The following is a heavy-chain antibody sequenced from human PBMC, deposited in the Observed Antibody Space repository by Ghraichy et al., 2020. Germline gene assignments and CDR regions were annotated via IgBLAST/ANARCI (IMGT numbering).Heavy chain of an antibody. D-gene: IGHD3-22*01. CDR2: IYTSGST. V-gene: IGHV4-4*07. J-gene: IGHJ4*02. Sequence: SETLSLTCTVSGGSISSYYWSWIRQPAGKGLEWIGRIYTSGSTNYNPSLKSRVTMSVDTSKNQFSLKLSSVTAADTVVYYCAREVNSRSGYYAPFGYWGQGTLVTVSS. CDR3: AREVNSRSGYYAPFGY. CDR1: GGSISSYY.